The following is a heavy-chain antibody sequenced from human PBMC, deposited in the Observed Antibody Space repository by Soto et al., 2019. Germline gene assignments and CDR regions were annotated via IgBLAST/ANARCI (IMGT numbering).Heavy chain of an antibody. CDR3: AKATARWYRGYFDY. Sequence: GGSLRLSCAASGFTFSSYAMSWVRQAPGKGLEWVSAISGSGGSTYYADSVKGRFTISRDNSKKTMNLKMNSLRAEDTAVYYCAKATARWYRGYFDYWGQGTLVTVSS. J-gene: IGHJ4*02. V-gene: IGHV3-23*01. CDR1: GFTFSSYA. CDR2: ISGSGGST. D-gene: IGHD2-15*01.